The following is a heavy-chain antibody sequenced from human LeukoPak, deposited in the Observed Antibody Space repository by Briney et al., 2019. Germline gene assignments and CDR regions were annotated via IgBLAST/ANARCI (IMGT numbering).Heavy chain of an antibody. CDR2: INHSGST. D-gene: IGHD3-3*01. CDR1: GGSFSGYY. CDR3: AVSYYDFWSGYYIGYYYYGMDV. J-gene: IGHJ6*02. V-gene: IGHV4-34*01. Sequence: PSETLSLTCAVYGGSFSGYYWSWIRQPPGKGLEWIGEINHSGSTNYNPSLKSRVTISVDTSKNQFSLKLSSVTAADTAVYYCAVSYYDFWSGYYIGYYYYGMDVWGQGTTVTVSS.